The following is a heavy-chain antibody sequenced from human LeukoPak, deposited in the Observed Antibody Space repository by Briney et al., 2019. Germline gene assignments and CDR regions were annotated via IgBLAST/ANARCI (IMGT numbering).Heavy chain of an antibody. CDR2: ISYDGSNK. J-gene: IGHJ4*02. V-gene: IGHV3-30-3*01. Sequence: QPGRSLRLSCAASGFTFSSYAMHWVRQAPGKGLEWVAVISYDGSNKYYADSVKGRFTISRDNSKDTLYLQMNSLRAEDTAVYYCARPSGSQLFPVNYWGQGTLVTVSS. D-gene: IGHD1-26*01. CDR1: GFTFSSYA. CDR3: ARPSGSQLFPVNY.